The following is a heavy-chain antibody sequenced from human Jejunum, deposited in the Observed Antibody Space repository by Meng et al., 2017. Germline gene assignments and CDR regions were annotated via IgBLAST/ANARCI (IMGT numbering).Heavy chain of an antibody. V-gene: IGHV1-69*01. CDR2: IIPIFGPT. Sequence: QGPRVAAGAEWNNAGAPVKVSCKASGGTFSSDAMSLVRQAPGQGLEWMGGIIPIFGPTNYAQKFQGRLTITADESTSTAYMELSGLRSEDTALYYCARGAVMATTYYFEYWGQGSLVTVSS. J-gene: IGHJ4*02. CDR1: GGTFSSDA. D-gene: IGHD1-26*01. CDR3: ARGAVMATTYYFEY.